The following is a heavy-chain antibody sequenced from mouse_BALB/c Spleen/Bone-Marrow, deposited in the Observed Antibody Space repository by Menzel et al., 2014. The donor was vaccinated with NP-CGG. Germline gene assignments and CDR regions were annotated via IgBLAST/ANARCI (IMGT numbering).Heavy chain of an antibody. V-gene: IGHV7-3*02. D-gene: IGHD2-14*01. J-gene: IGHJ4*01. Sequence: DVMLVESGGGLVQPGGSLRLSCATSGFTFTDYYMSWVRQPPGKALEWLGFIRNKANGYTTEYSASVKGRFTISRDNSQSILYLQMNTLGAEDSATYYCARDAYKYAMDYWGQGTSVTVSS. CDR3: ARDAYKYAMDY. CDR1: GFTFTDYY. CDR2: IRNKANGYTT.